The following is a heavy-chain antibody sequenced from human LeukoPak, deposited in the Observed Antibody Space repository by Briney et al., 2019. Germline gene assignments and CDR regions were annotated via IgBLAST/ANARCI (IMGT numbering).Heavy chain of an antibody. CDR1: GFTFSSYS. CDR3: ARDPGDFSYYDFWSGYYITGQLDY. D-gene: IGHD3-3*01. CDR2: ISSSSYI. V-gene: IGHV3-21*01. Sequence: GGSLRLSCAASGFTFSSYSMNWVRQAPGKGLEWVSSISSSSYIYYADSVKGRFTISRDNAKNSLYLQMNSLRAEDTAVYYCARDPGDFSYYDFWSGYYITGQLDYWGQGTLVTVSS. J-gene: IGHJ4*02.